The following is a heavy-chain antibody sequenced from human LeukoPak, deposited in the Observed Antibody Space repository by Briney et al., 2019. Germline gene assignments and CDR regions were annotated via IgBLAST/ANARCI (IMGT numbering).Heavy chain of an antibody. CDR3: ARRYCSGSVCYHYYYYMDV. CDR2: VDHSGDT. D-gene: IGHD2-8*02. V-gene: IGHV4-34*01. CDR1: GGSFRNYC. Sequence: SETLSLTCAVYGGSFRNYCWSWIRQPPGKGLEWIGEVDHSGDTNYNPSLKSRVTMSVDMSKNQFSLKLISVTAADTAVYYCARRYCSGSVCYHYYYYMDVWGEGTTVTVSS. J-gene: IGHJ6*03.